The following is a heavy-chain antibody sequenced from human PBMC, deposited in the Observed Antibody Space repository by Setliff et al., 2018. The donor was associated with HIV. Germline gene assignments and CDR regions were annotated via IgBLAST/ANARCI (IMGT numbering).Heavy chain of an antibody. Sequence: PSETLSLTCAVYNGSFSDYYWSWIRQPPGKGLEWIGYIYTSRSTNYNPSLKSRVTMSVDTSKNQFSLILTSVTAADTAVYYCARSSRVNCGGDCYLFDYWGQGTPVTVSS. J-gene: IGHJ4*02. CDR2: IYTSRST. CDR3: ARSSRVNCGGDCYLFDY. V-gene: IGHV4-4*09. D-gene: IGHD2-21*02. CDR1: NGSFSDYY.